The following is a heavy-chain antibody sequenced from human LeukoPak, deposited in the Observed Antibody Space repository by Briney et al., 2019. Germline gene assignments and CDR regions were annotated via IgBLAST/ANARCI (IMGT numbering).Heavy chain of an antibody. Sequence: GGSLRLSCAASGFTFSSYAMSWVRQAPGKGLERVSAISGSGGSTYYADSVKGRFTISRDNSKNTLYLQMNSLRAEDTAVYYCAKDLGVVVPAAMGFDYWGQGTLVTVSS. CDR2: ISGSGGST. D-gene: IGHD2-2*01. J-gene: IGHJ4*02. CDR1: GFTFSSYA. V-gene: IGHV3-23*01. CDR3: AKDLGVVVPAAMGFDY.